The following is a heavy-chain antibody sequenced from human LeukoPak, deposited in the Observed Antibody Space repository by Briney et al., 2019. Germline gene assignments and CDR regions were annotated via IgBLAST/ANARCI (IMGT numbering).Heavy chain of an antibody. D-gene: IGHD3-9*01. CDR1: GFTFSSYA. CDR3: AKLPLTGHYTFDL. J-gene: IGHJ4*02. Sequence: GGSLRLSCAASGFTFSSYAMHWVRQAPGKGLEYVSAISSNGGSTYYANSVKGRFTISRDSSQNTLYLQMDSLRVEDTAQYYCAKLPLTGHYTFDLWGQGTLVTVSS. V-gene: IGHV3-64*01. CDR2: ISSNGGST.